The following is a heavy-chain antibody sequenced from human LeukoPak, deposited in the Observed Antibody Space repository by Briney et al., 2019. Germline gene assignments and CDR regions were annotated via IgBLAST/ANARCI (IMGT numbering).Heavy chain of an antibody. J-gene: IGHJ4*02. Sequence: GGSLRLSCAASGFTFSTYNMNWFRQAPGKGLEWVSYISSSGSSIYYADSVKGRFTVSRDNAKNSLYLQMNSLRAEDTAVYYCAGSLRVLRYFRYWGQGTLVTVSS. CDR3: AGSLRVLRYFRY. D-gene: IGHD3-9*01. V-gene: IGHV3-48*04. CDR2: ISSSGSSI. CDR1: GFTFSTYN.